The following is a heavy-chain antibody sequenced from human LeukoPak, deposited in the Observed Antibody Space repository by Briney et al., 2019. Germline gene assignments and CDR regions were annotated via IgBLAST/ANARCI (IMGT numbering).Heavy chain of an antibody. J-gene: IGHJ3*02. CDR3: ARYPPDAFDI. Sequence: SDTLSLTCAVYGGSFSGYYWSWIRQPPGKGREWIGEINHSGSTNYNPSLKSRVTISVDTSKNQCSLKLSSVTAADTAVYYCARYPPDAFDIWGQGTMVTVSS. CDR1: GGSFSGYY. CDR2: INHSGST. V-gene: IGHV4-34*01.